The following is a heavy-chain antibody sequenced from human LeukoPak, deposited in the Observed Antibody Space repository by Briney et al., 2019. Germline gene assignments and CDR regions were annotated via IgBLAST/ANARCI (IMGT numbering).Heavy chain of an antibody. V-gene: IGHV1-69*05. D-gene: IGHD6-19*01. CDR1: GGTFSSYA. Sequence: SVKVSCKASGGTFSSYAISWVRQAPGQGLEWMGRIIPIFGTANYAQKFQGRVTITTDESTSTAYMVLSSLRSEDTAVYYCARPSSGWSNAFDIWGQGTMVTVSS. CDR2: IIPIFGTA. CDR3: ARPSSGWSNAFDI. J-gene: IGHJ3*02.